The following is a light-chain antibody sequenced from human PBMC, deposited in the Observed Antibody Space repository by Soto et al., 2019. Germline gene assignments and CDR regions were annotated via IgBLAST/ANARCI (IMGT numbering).Light chain of an antibody. Sequence: QSVLTQPASVSGSPGQSITISCTGTSSDVGGYNYVSWYQQHPGKAPKLMIYEVSNRPSEVSNRSSGSKSGNTASLTISGLQAEDEADYYCSSYTSSSTRVFGTGTKVTVL. CDR1: SSDVGGYNY. V-gene: IGLV2-14*01. CDR2: EVS. CDR3: SSYTSSSTRV. J-gene: IGLJ1*01.